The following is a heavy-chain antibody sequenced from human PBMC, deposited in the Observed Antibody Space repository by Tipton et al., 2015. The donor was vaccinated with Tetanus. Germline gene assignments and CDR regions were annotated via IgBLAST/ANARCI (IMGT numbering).Heavy chain of an antibody. CDR1: GGSISSSSYY. J-gene: IGHJ3*02. Sequence: TLSLTCTVSGGSISSSSYYWGWIRQPPGKGLEWIGSIYYSGSTYYNPSLKSRVTISVDTSKNQFSLKLNSVTAADTAVYYCARRGDYVFYYESSGYLWGAAFDIWGQGTMVSVSA. D-gene: IGHD3-22*01. V-gene: IGHV4-39*01. CDR2: IYYSGST. CDR3: ARRGDYVFYYESSGYLWGAAFDI.